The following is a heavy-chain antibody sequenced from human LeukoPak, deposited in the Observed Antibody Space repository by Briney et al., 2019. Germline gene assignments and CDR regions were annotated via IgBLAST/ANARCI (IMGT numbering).Heavy chain of an antibody. CDR3: AREKNDGSGSYDFDY. V-gene: IGHV3-7*01. CDR2: IKQDGSEK. J-gene: IGHJ4*02. D-gene: IGHD3-10*01. CDR1: GFTFSSRDW. Sequence: PAGGSLRLSCVASGFTFSSRDWMTWVRQAPGKGLEWVANIKQDGSEKNYVDSVKGRFTISRDNAKNSLYLQMNSLRAEDTAVYYCAREKNDGSGSYDFDYWGQGTLVTVSS.